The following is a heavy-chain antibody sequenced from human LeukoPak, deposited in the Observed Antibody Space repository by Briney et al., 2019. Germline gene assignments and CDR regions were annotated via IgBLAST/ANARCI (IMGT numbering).Heavy chain of an antibody. Sequence: GGSLRLSCASSGFTFSSYAMSWVRQAPGTGLEWVSLIADIGGDTYYADSVKGRFSISRDNSWNTLYLQMNSLRAEDTAVYYCVKSAGYCTSRTCWYFEYWGQGTLVTVSS. CDR1: GFTFSSYA. V-gene: IGHV3-23*01. CDR2: IADIGGDT. J-gene: IGHJ4*02. D-gene: IGHD2-8*01. CDR3: VKSAGYCTSRTCWYFEY.